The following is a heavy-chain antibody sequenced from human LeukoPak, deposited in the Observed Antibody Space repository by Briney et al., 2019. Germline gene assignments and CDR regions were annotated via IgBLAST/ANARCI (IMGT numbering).Heavy chain of an antibody. CDR2: IGGTGHFT. D-gene: IGHD3-22*01. CDR1: GFTFSNYA. V-gene: IGHV3-23*01. Sequence: GGSLRLSCAASGFTFSNYAMSWVRQAPGKGLEWVSGIGGTGHFTYYADSVKGRFTVSRDNSKSTLYLQMNTLKVEDTAVYYCAKSLYYYDSSGYYNFDYWGQGTLVTVSS. CDR3: AKSLYYYDSSGYYNFDY. J-gene: IGHJ4*02.